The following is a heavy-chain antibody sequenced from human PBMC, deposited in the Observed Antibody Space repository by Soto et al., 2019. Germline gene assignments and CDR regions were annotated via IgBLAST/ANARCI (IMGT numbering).Heavy chain of an antibody. Sequence: SETLSLTCAVYGGSFSGYYWSWIRQPPGKGLEWIGEINHSGSTNYNPSLKSRVTISVDTSKNQFSLKLSSVTAADTAVYYCARWYNPFGVYAHHDAFDIWGQGTMVTVSS. J-gene: IGHJ3*02. V-gene: IGHV4-34*01. CDR3: ARWYNPFGVYAHHDAFDI. CDR2: INHSGST. CDR1: GGSFSGYY. D-gene: IGHD2-8*01.